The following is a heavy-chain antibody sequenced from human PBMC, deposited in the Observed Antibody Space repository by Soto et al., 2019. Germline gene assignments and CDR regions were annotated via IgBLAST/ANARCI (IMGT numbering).Heavy chain of an antibody. V-gene: IGHV4-59*01. CDR3: ARYARKYGMDV. D-gene: IGHD2-8*01. J-gene: IGHJ6*02. Sequence: QVQLQESGPGLVKPSETLSLTCTVSGGSISSYYWSWIRQPPGKGLEWIGYIYYSGSTNYNPSLKSRVTISVDTSKNQFALKLSSVTAADTAVYYCARYARKYGMDVWGQGTTVTVSS. CDR2: IYYSGST. CDR1: GGSISSYY.